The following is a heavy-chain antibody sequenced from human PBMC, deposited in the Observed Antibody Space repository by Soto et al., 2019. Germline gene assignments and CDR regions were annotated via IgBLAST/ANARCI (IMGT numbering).Heavy chain of an antibody. J-gene: IGHJ4*02. CDR2: IYYSGST. D-gene: IGHD6-19*01. CDR1: GGSIGSGGYY. V-gene: IGHV4-31*03. CDR3: ARDYGYSSGWLDY. Sequence: QVQLQESGPGLVKPSQTLSLTCTVSGGSIGSGGYYWSWIRQHPGKGLEWIGYIYYSGSTYYNPSLKSRVTISVDTSKNQFSLKLSSVTAADTAVYYCARDYGYSSGWLDYWGQGALVTVSS.